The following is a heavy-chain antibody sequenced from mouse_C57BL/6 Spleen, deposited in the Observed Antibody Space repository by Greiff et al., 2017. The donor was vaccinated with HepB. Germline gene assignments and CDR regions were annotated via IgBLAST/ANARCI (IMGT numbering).Heavy chain of an antibody. V-gene: IGHV1-61*01. Sequence: QVQLQQPGAELVRPGSSVKLSCKASGYTFTSYWMDWVKQRPGQGLEWIGNIYPSDSETHYNQKFKDKATLTVDKSSSTAYMQLSSLTSEDSAVYYCARLDYYGSSYEGGYWGQGTTLTVSS. CDR3: ARLDYYGSSYEGGY. CDR1: GYTFTSYW. J-gene: IGHJ2*01. CDR2: IYPSDSET. D-gene: IGHD1-1*01.